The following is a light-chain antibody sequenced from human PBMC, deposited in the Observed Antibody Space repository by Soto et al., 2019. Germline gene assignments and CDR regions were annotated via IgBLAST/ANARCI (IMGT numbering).Light chain of an antibody. CDR1: QSISSW. CDR3: QQLSNYPLT. CDR2: DAS. Sequence: DIQMTQSPSTLSASVGDRVTITCRASQSISSWLAWYQQKPGKAPKLLIYDASSLESGVPSRFSATVSGTEFSLTISSLQPEDFATYYCQQLSNYPLTFGGGTKVDIK. J-gene: IGKJ4*01. V-gene: IGKV1-5*01.